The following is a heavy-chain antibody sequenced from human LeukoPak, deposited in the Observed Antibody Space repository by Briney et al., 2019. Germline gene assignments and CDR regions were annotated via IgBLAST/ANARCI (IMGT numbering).Heavy chain of an antibody. V-gene: IGHV3-53*01. CDR2: IYRGGST. CDR3: ARDSMFPYVPHVY. D-gene: IGHD3-10*02. Sequence: PGGSLRLSCAASGFTVSSNYMSWVRQAPGKGLEWVSVIYRGGSTYYADSVKGRFTISRDNSKNTLYLQMNSLRAEDTAVYYCARDSMFPYVPHVYWGQGTLVTVSS. CDR1: GFTVSSNY. J-gene: IGHJ4*02.